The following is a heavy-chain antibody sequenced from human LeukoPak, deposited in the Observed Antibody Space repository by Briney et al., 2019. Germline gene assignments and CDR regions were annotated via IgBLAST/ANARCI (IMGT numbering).Heavy chain of an antibody. CDR1: GFTFSSYW. J-gene: IGHJ4*02. D-gene: IGHD6-19*01. CDR3: AKDQYYGYSSGWYLPDYFDY. Sequence: GGSLRLSCAASGFTFSSYWMSWVRQAPGKGLEWVANIKQDGSEKYYVDSVKGRFTISRDNAKNSLYLQMNSLRAEDTAVYYCAKDQYYGYSSGWYLPDYFDYWGQGTLVTVSS. V-gene: IGHV3-7*03. CDR2: IKQDGSEK.